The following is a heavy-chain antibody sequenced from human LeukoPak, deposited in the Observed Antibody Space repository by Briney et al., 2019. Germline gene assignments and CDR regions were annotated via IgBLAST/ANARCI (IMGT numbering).Heavy chain of an antibody. V-gene: IGHV3-53*01. J-gene: IGHJ3*02. CDR3: AREAEVDTDAFDI. CDR1: GFTVSSNY. CDR2: IYSGGST. D-gene: IGHD5-18*01. Sequence: GGSLRLSCAASGFTVSSNYMSWVRQAPGKGLEWVSVIYSGGSTYYADSVKGRFTISRDNSKNTLYLQMNSLRAEDTAVYYCAREAEVDTDAFDIWGQGTMVTVSS.